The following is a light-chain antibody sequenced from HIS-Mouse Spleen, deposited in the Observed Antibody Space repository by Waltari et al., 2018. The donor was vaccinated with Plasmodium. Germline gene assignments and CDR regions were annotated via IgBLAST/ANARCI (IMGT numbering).Light chain of an antibody. V-gene: IGKV3-15*01. CDR1: QSVSSN. Sequence: EIVMTQSPATLSVSPGERATLSCRASQSVSSNFAWYQQKPGQAPRPLIYGASTRATGIPARFSGIGSGTEFTLTISSLQSEDFAVYYCQQYNNWSFTFGPGTKVDIK. J-gene: IGKJ3*01. CDR2: GAS. CDR3: QQYNNWSFT.